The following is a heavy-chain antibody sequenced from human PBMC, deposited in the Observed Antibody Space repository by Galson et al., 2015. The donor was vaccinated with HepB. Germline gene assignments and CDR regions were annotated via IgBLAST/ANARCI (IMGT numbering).Heavy chain of an antibody. V-gene: IGHV3-30-3*01. CDR3: ARDGSPSIFGVVIGDFDY. CDR2: ISYDGSNK. J-gene: IGHJ4*02. D-gene: IGHD3-3*01. Sequence: SLRLSCAASGFTFSSYAMHWVRQAPGKGLEWVAVISYDGSNKYYADSVKGRFTISRDNSKNTLYLQMNSLRAEDTAVYYCARDGSPSIFGVVIGDFDYWGQGTLVTVSS. CDR1: GFTFSSYA.